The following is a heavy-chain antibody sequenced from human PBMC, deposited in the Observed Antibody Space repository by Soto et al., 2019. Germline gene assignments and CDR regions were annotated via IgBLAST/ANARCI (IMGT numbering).Heavy chain of an antibody. Sequence: GGSLRLSCAASGFTFSSYGMHWVRQAPGKGLEWVAVISYDGSNKYYADSVKGRFTISRDNSKNTLYLQMNSLRAEDTAVYYCAKDPRRGTRYFDWYWFDPWGQGTLVTVSS. D-gene: IGHD3-9*01. CDR2: ISYDGSNK. V-gene: IGHV3-30*18. CDR1: GFTFSSYG. CDR3: AKDPRRGTRYFDWYWFDP. J-gene: IGHJ5*02.